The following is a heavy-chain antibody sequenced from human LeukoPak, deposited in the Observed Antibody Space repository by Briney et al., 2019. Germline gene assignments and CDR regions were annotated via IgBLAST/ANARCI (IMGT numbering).Heavy chain of an antibody. CDR2: ISSSSSYI. V-gene: IGHV3-21*01. D-gene: IGHD6-19*01. CDR3: ARDPLSSGGDY. Sequence: GGSLRLSCAASGFTFNSYSMNWVRQAPGKGLEWVSSISSSSSYIYYADSVKGRFTISRDNAKNSLYLQMNSLRAEDTAVYYCARDPLSSGGDYWGQGTLVTVPS. CDR1: GFTFNSYS. J-gene: IGHJ4*02.